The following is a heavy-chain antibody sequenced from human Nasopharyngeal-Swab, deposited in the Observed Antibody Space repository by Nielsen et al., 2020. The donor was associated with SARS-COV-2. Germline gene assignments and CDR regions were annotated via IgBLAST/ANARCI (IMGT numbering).Heavy chain of an antibody. CDR2: IIPIFGTA. Sequence: SSVNVSCKASGCTFSSYAISWVRQAPGQGLEWMGGIIPIFGTANYAQKFQGRVTITADESTSTAYMELSSLRSEDTAVYYCAREVGEYSSSAVHFDYWGQGTLVTVSS. J-gene: IGHJ4*02. CDR3: AREVGEYSSSAVHFDY. CDR1: GCTFSSYA. V-gene: IGHV1-69*13. D-gene: IGHD6-6*01.